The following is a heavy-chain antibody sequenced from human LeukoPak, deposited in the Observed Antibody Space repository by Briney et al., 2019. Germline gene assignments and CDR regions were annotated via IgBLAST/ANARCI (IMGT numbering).Heavy chain of an antibody. CDR1: GITLNNYG. D-gene: IGHD3/OR15-3a*01. V-gene: IGHV3-23*01. J-gene: IGHJ4*02. CDR2: ISDSGGST. Sequence: GGSLRLSCAVSGITLNNYGMTWVRQAPGKGLEWVAGISDSGGSTKYADSVKGRFTISRDNPKNTLYLQMNSLRAEDTAVYFCAKRGVVIRVILVGFHKEAYYFESWGQGALVTVSS. CDR3: AKRGVVIRVILVGFHKEAYYFES.